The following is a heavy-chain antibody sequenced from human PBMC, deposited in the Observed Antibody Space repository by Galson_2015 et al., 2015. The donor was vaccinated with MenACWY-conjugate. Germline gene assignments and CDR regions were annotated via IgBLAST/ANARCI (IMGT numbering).Heavy chain of an antibody. V-gene: IGHV6-1*01. J-gene: IGHJ5*02. CDR1: GDSVSSSSDT. CDR3: AKMDWTPHNWLDP. D-gene: IGHD3/OR15-3a*01. CDR2: TYYRSKWYN. Sequence: CAISGDSVSSSSDTWNWIRQSPSRGLEWLGRTYYRSKWYNDYALSVKSRITINPDTSKNQFSLQLSSVTPEDTAVYYCAKMDWTPHNWLDPWGQGTLVTVSS.